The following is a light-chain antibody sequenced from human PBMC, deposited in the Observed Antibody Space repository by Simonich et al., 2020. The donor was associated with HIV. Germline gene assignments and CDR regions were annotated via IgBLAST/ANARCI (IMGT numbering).Light chain of an antibody. CDR2: EDS. CDR1: ALPKQY. J-gene: IGLJ2*01. Sequence: SYELTQPPAVSVSPGQTARITCSGDALPKQYAYWYQQKPGQAPVLVIYEDSKRPSGIPERFSGSSSGTMATLTISGAQVEDEADYYCYSIDSSGYHREVFVGGTKLTVL. V-gene: IGLV3-10*01. CDR3: YSIDSSGYHREV.